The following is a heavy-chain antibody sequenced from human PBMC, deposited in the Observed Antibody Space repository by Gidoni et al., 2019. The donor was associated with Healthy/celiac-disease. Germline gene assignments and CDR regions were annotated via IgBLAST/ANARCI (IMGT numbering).Heavy chain of an antibody. Sequence: QVQLVQSGAEVKKPGFSVKVSCKASGGTFSRYAISWVRQAPGQGLEWKGGIIHIFGTANYAQKFQGGVTITADESTSTAYMGLSSLRSEYTAVYYGAGGWDKWLRSDAFDIWGQGTMVNVST. CDR3: AGGWDKWLRSDAFDI. V-gene: IGHV1-69*01. CDR2: IIHIFGTA. D-gene: IGHD5-12*01. J-gene: IGHJ3*02. CDR1: GGTFSRYA.